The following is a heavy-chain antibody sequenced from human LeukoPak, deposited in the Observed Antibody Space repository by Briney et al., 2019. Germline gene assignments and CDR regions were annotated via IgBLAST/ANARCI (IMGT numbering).Heavy chain of an antibody. J-gene: IGHJ6*03. V-gene: IGHV3-23*01. D-gene: IGHD2-15*01. CDR3: AKGSYARYYYYYYMDV. Sequence: GGTLRLSCAASGFTFSSYGMSWVRQAPGKGLEWVSAISGSGGSTYYADSVKGRFTISRDNSKNTLYLQMNSLRAEDTAVYYCAKGSYARYYYYYYMDVWGKGATVTVSS. CDR2: ISGSGGST. CDR1: GFTFSSYG.